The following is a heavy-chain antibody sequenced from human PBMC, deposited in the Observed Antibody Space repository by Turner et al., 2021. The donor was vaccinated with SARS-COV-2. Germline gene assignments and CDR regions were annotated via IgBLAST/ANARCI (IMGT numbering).Heavy chain of an antibody. CDR1: GGTSSSSV. J-gene: IGHJ4*02. CDR3: ARDLGYSGYGASPYFDY. V-gene: IGHV1-69*01. D-gene: IGHD5-12*01. Sequence: QVQLVQSGAEVKKPGSSVKVPCKASGGTSSSSVISWVRQAPGQGLEWVGGIIPILGTANYAQKFQGRVTITADESTSTAYMELSSLRSEDTAVYYCARDLGYSGYGASPYFDYWGQGTLVTVSS. CDR2: IIPILGTA.